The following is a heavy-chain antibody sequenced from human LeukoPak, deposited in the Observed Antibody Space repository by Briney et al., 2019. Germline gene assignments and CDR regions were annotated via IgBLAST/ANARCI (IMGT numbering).Heavy chain of an antibody. D-gene: IGHD6-19*01. V-gene: IGHV3-23*01. Sequence: GGSLRLSCAASGFTFSSYAMTWVRQAPGKGLEWVASIDAGGGDAYHSDSVKGRFTISRDNSMNTLYLQMNSLRADDTAVYYCGRPTKYWLVRGDGVDVWGQGTTVTVSS. J-gene: IGHJ6*02. CDR1: GFTFSSYA. CDR2: IDAGGGDA. CDR3: GRPTKYWLVRGDGVDV.